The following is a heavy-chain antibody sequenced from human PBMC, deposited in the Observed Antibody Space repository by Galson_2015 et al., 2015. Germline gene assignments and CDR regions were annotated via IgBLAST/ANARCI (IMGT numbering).Heavy chain of an antibody. CDR3: VKAPAGTYGIFQY. D-gene: IGHD1-26*01. Sequence: WAISGDSVSSNSVIWLWIRQSPSRGLEWLGRTYYRSKWYIDYAASVNSRITINPDTSKNQFSLQLNSVTPEDAAVYYCVKAPAGTYGIFQYWGQGTLVTVSS. CDR1: GDSVSSNSVI. J-gene: IGHJ4*02. CDR2: TYYRSKWYI. V-gene: IGHV6-1*01.